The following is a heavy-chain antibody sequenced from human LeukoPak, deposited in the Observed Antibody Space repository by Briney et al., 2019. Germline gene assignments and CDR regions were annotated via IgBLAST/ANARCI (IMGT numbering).Heavy chain of an antibody. CDR1: GGSFSGYY. CDR3: ARGFSGYSLHY. CDR2: INHSGST. D-gene: IGHD5-12*01. J-gene: IGHJ4*02. V-gene: IGHV4-34*01. Sequence: PSETLSLSCAVYGGSFSGYYLSWIRQPPGKGLEWVGEINHSGSTNYNPPLKSRVTISVDTSKNQFFLKLSSVTAADTAVYYCARGFSGYSLHYWGQGTLVTVSS.